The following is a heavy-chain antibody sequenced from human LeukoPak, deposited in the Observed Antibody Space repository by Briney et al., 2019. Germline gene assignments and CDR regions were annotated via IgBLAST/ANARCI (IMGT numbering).Heavy chain of an antibody. CDR2: VYHSGST. CDR1: GGSISSSSYN. CDR3: ARAYRSSWYANWFDP. D-gene: IGHD6-13*01. Sequence: SETLSLTCTVSGGSISSSSYNWGWIRQPPGKGLEWIGSVYHSGSTNYNPSLKSRVTISVDKSKNQFSLKLSSVTAADTAVYFCARAYRSSWYANWFDPWGQGTLVTVSS. V-gene: IGHV4-39*07. J-gene: IGHJ5*02.